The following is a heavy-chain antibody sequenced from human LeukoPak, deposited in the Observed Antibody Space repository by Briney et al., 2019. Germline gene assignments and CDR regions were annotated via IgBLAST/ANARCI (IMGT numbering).Heavy chain of an antibody. CDR3: AREAGYGGNYWFDP. J-gene: IGHJ5*02. Sequence: SETLSLTCAVYGGSFSGYYWSWIRQPPGKGLEWIGEINHSGSTNYNPSLKSRVTISVDTSENQFSLKLSSVTAADTAVYYCAREAGYGGNYWFDPWGQGTLVTVSS. CDR1: GGSFSGYY. D-gene: IGHD4-23*01. V-gene: IGHV4-34*01. CDR2: INHSGST.